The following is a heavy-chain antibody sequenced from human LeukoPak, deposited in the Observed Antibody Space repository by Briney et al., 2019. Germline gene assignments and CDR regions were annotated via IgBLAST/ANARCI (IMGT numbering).Heavy chain of an antibody. CDR2: ISAYNGNT. CDR1: GYTFTSYG. D-gene: IGHD6-19*01. CDR3: ARVESERIAVLIWFDP. V-gene: IGHV1-18*01. Sequence: ASVKASCKASGYTFTSYGISWVRQAPGQGLEWMGWISAYNGNTNYAQKLQGRVTMTTDTSTSTAYMELRSLRSDDTAVYYCARVESERIAVLIWFDPWGQGTLVTVSS. J-gene: IGHJ5*02.